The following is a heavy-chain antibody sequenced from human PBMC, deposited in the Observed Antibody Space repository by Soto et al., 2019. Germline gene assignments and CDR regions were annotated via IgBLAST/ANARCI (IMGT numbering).Heavy chain of an antibody. J-gene: IGHJ5*02. CDR2: IWYDGSNK. CDR3: AKDVSSCCYHHLVFKGSPTPQGYNWFDP. CDR1: GFTFSSYG. Sequence: GGSLRLSCAASGFTFSSYGMHWVRQAPGKGLEWVAVIWYDGSNKYYADSVKGRFTISRDNSKNTLYLQMNSLRAVDTAVYYCAKDVSSCCYHHLVFKGSPTPQGYNWFDPWGQGTLVTVSS. V-gene: IGHV3-33*06. D-gene: IGHD6-13*01.